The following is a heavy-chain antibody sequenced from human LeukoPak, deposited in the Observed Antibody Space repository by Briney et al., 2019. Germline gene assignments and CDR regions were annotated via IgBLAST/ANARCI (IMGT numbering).Heavy chain of an antibody. CDR2: IYTSGST. CDR3: ASALAMVRGFILWRDAFDM. Sequence: SETLSLTCTVSGGSISSYYWSWIRQPPGKGLEWIGYIYTSGSTKYNPDLKRRVTISVDTSKNRFSLKLSSVTAADTAVYYCASALAMVRGFILWRDAFDMWGQGTMVTVSS. V-gene: IGHV4-4*09. CDR1: GGSISSYY. D-gene: IGHD3-10*01. J-gene: IGHJ3*02.